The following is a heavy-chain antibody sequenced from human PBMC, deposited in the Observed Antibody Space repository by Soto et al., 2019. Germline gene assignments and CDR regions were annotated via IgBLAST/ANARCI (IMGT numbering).Heavy chain of an antibody. J-gene: IGHJ4*02. D-gene: IGHD2-8*01. CDR1: GFTFSDYY. V-gene: IGHV3-11*01. Sequence: QVQLVESGGGLVKPGGSLRLSCAASGFTFSDYYMSWIRQAPGKGLEWVSYISSRSSTIFSADSVKGRFTISRDNVKNSLYLQMNSLRAEDTAVYYCASGTNGAFFVYWGQGILVTVSS. CDR3: ASGTNGAFFVY. CDR2: ISSRSSTI.